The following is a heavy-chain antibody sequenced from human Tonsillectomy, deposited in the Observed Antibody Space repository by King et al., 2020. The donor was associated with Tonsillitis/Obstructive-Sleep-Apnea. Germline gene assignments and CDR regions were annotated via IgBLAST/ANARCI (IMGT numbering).Heavy chain of an antibody. J-gene: IGHJ4*02. CDR2: IEPSDSYT. CDR1: GYSFTSYW. V-gene: IGHV5-10-1*03. Sequence: QLVQSGAEVKKPGESLRISCKGSGYSFTSYWISWVRQMPGKGLEWMGRIEPSDSYTNYSPSFQGHVTISADKSISTAYLQWSSLKASDTAMYYCAARLGIVGATGYCGQGTLVTVSS. D-gene: IGHD1-26*01. CDR3: AARLGIVGATGY.